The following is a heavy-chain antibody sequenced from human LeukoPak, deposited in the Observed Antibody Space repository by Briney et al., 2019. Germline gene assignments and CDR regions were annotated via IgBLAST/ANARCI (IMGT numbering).Heavy chain of an antibody. CDR1: GGSISSGTSS. V-gene: IGHV4-30-2*01. J-gene: IGHJ3*02. CDR3: ASEPYGSGSFLGAFDI. D-gene: IGHD3-10*01. Sequence: SETLSLTCTVSGGSISSGTSSWSWIRQPPGQGPEWIGYIYQSGTTYYNPSLKSRVSISVDTSKNQFSLKLSSVTAADTAVYYCASEPYGSGSFLGAFDIWGQGTMVTVSS. CDR2: IYQSGTT.